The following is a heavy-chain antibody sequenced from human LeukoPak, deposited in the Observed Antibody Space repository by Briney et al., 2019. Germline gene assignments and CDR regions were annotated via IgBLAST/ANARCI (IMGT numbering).Heavy chain of an antibody. Sequence: PGGSLRLSCAASGFNFRSHAMHWVRQAPGKGLEWMTLISFDGTNEEYAESVMGRFTISRDNSRNTIYLQLNSLTSDDTAVHFCARGARELDYWGQGTLVIVSS. CDR3: ARGARELDY. D-gene: IGHD1-1*01. V-gene: IGHV3-30*03. CDR2: ISFDGTNE. J-gene: IGHJ4*02. CDR1: GFNFRSHA.